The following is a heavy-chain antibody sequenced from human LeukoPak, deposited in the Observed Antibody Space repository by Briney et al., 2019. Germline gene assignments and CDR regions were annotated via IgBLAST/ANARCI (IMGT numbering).Heavy chain of an antibody. Sequence: GGSLRLSCAASGFTFSSYAMRWLRQAPGKGREWVSAISGSGGSRYYAHSVKGPVNIPRDNSKNTQYLQMNTLRAEDTAVYYCAKGGFGELLWFKYYYGMDVWGQGTTVTVSS. CDR1: GFTFSSYA. CDR3: AKGGFGELLWFKYYYGMDV. J-gene: IGHJ6*02. D-gene: IGHD3-10*01. V-gene: IGHV3-23*01. CDR2: ISGSGGSR.